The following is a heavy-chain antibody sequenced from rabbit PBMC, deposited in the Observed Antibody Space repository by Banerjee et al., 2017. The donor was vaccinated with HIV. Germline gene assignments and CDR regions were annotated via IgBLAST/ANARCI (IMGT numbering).Heavy chain of an antibody. CDR1: GFDLSSSYY. Sequence: QEQLEESGGDLVKPGASLTLTCKASGFDLSSSYYMCWVRQAPGKGLEWIACIYTSSGSTWYASWAKGRFTISETSSTTVTLQMTSLTVADTATYFCARGIAGYGGYGSTNLWGQGTLVTVS. D-gene: IGHD7-1*01. V-gene: IGHV1S45*01. CDR2: IYTSSGST. CDR3: ARGIAGYGGYGSTNL. J-gene: IGHJ4*01.